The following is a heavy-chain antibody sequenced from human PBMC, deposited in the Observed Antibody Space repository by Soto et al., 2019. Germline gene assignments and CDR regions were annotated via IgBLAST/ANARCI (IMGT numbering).Heavy chain of an antibody. CDR1: GGSISSGGYY. V-gene: IGHV4-31*03. J-gene: IGHJ3*02. CDR3: ARAGYSGYDQWSQDAFDI. CDR2: IYYSGST. Sequence: QVQLQESGPGLVKPSQTLSLTCTVSGGSISSGGYYWSWIRQHPGKGLEWIGYIYYSGSTYYNPSLKSRVTISVDTAKNQFPLKLSSVTAADTAVYYCARAGYSGYDQWSQDAFDIWGQGTMVTVSS. D-gene: IGHD5-12*01.